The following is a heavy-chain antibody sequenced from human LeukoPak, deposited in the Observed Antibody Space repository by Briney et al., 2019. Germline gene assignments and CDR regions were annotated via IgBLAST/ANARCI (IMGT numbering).Heavy chain of an antibody. Sequence: TGGSLRLSCAASGFTFTTYWMHWVRQAPGKGLEWVSRIKGDEMTTNYADSVEGRFTISRDNAKNSLYLQMNSLRAEDTAVYYCARDCDYGDYQESYYMDVWGKGTTVTVSS. CDR2: IKGDEMTT. V-gene: IGHV3-74*01. CDR1: GFTFTTYW. CDR3: ARDCDYGDYQESYYMDV. D-gene: IGHD4-17*01. J-gene: IGHJ6*03.